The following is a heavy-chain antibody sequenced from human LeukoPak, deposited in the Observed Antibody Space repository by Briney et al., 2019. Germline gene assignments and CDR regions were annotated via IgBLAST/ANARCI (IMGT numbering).Heavy chain of an antibody. D-gene: IGHD1-26*01. CDR1: GGSFSGYY. CDR2: INHSGST. Sequence: SETLSLTCAVYGGSFSGYYWSWIRQPPGRGLEWIGEINHSGSTNYNPSLKSRVTISVDTSKNQFSLKLSSVTTADTAVYYCAREHIVGAFDYWGQGTLVTVSS. V-gene: IGHV4-34*01. CDR3: AREHIVGAFDY. J-gene: IGHJ4*02.